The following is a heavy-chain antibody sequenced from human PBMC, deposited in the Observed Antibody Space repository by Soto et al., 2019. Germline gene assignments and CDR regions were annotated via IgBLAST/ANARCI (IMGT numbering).Heavy chain of an antibody. CDR2: VYYTATT. D-gene: IGHD6-6*01. CDR3: DKKYPGTRPFDY. J-gene: IGHJ4*02. Sequence: PSETLSLTCTVSGHSVSNGLYYWSWIRQPPGKGLEWIGNVYYTATTIYNPTLKSRVTMSVDTYKYQFFLKLTSVTATDTALCYCDKKYPGTRPFDYWGQGTLVTVSS. V-gene: IGHV4-61*01. CDR1: GHSVSNGLYY.